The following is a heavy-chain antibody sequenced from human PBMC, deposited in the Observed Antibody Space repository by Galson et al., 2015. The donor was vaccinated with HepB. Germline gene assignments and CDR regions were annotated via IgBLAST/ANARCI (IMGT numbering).Heavy chain of an antibody. CDR2: LYYSGST. V-gene: IGHV4-39*01. CDR1: GGSISSSSHY. J-gene: IGHJ3*02. D-gene: IGHD5-18*01. Sequence: SETLSLTCTVSGGSISSSSHYWGWIRQPPGKGLEWIGSLYYSGSTYYNPSLKSRVTMSVDTSKNQFSLKLSSVTAADTAVYYCARQAYSYGYGFDIWGQGTLVTVSS. CDR3: ARQAYSYGYGFDI.